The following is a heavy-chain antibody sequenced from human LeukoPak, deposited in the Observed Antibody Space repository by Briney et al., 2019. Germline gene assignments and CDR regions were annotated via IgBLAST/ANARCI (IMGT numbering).Heavy chain of an antibody. CDR2: ISGTADST. Sequence: GGSLRLTCTASGFTFSSYAMSWVRQAPGKGLEWVSTISGTADSTYYANFVKGRCTISRDSSNNTLYLQLNSLRVEDTAVYYCANPSYYDRAPGWGQGTLVSVSS. V-gene: IGHV3-23*01. D-gene: IGHD3-22*01. J-gene: IGHJ4*02. CDR1: GFTFSSYA. CDR3: ANPSYYDRAPG.